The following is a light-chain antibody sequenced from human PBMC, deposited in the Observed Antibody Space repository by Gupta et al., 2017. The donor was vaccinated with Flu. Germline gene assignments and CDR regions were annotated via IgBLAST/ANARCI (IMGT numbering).Light chain of an antibody. V-gene: IGLV1-47*01. CDR3: AAWDDSLSGLWV. CDR1: SSNIGSNY. CDR2: RNN. J-gene: IGLJ3*02. Sequence: QSVLTQPPSASGTPGQRVTISCSGRSSNIGSNYVYWYQQLPGTAPKLLIYRNNQRPSGVPDRFSGSKSGTSASLAISGLRSEDEADYYCAAWDDSLSGLWVFGGGTKLTAL.